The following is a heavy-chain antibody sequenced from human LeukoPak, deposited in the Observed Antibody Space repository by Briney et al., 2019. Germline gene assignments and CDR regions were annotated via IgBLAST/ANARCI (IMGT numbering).Heavy chain of an antibody. CDR2: IYYSGST. V-gene: IGHV4-59*01. J-gene: IGHJ5*02. D-gene: IGHD4-11*01. Sequence: SETLSLTCTVSGGSISSYYWSWIRQPPGKGLEWIGYIYYSGSTNYNPSLKSRVTISVDPSKNQFSLKLSSVTAADTAVYYCARLPYSGGFDPWGQGTLVTVSS. CDR3: ARLPYSGGFDP. CDR1: GGSISSYY.